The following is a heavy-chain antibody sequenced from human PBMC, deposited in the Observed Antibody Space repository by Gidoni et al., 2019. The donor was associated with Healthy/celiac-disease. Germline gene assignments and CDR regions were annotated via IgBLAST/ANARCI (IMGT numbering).Heavy chain of an antibody. Sequence: EVQLLESGGGLVQPRGSLRLSCAASGFTFSSYAMSWVRQAPGKGLEWVSAISGSGGSTYYADSVTGRFTISRDNSKNTLYLQMNSLRAEDTAVYHCAKERPMHGGLDVWGQGTTVTVSS. V-gene: IGHV3-23*01. CDR3: AKERPMHGGLDV. J-gene: IGHJ6*02. CDR2: ISGSGGST. CDR1: GFTFSSYA. D-gene: IGHD3-10*02.